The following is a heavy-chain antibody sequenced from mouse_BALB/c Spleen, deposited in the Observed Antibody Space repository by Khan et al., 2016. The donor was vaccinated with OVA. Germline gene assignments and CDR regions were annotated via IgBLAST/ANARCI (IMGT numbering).Heavy chain of an antibody. J-gene: IGHJ1*01. CDR2: INTYTGEP. Sequence: QIQLVQSGPELKKPGETVKISCKASGYTFTNYGMNWVKQAPGKGLKRMGWINTYTGEPKYTDDFKGRFAFSLKTSASTAYLQIHNLKNEDMATYFCARGASYWYFDVWGAGTTVTVSS. V-gene: IGHV9-1*02. CDR1: GYTFTNYG. CDR3: ARGASYWYFDV.